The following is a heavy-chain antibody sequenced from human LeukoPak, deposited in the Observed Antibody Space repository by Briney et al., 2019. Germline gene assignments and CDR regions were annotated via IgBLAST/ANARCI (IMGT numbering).Heavy chain of an antibody. CDR3: AKDMSYSSSSVDY. J-gene: IGHJ4*02. CDR2: ISWNSGSI. V-gene: IGHV3-9*01. CDR1: GFIFDDYA. Sequence: GGSLRLSCAASGFIFDDYATHWVRQAPGKGLEWVSGISWNSGSIGYADSVKGRFTISRDNAKNSLYLQMNSLRAEDTALYYCAKDMSYSSSSVDYWGQGTLVTVSS. D-gene: IGHD6-6*01.